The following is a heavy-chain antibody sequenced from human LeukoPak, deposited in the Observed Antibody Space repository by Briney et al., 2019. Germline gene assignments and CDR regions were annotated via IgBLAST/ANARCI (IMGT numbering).Heavy chain of an antibody. CDR2: ISAYNGNT. D-gene: IGHD6-13*01. Sequence: ASVKFSCKASGYTFTNYGISWVRQAPGQGLEWMGWISAYNGNTNYARKIQGRVTMTTDTSTSIAYMELRSLRSDDTAVYYCAKGDSSSPFDYWGQGTLVTVSS. J-gene: IGHJ4*02. CDR3: AKGDSSSPFDY. CDR1: GYTFTNYG. V-gene: IGHV1-18*04.